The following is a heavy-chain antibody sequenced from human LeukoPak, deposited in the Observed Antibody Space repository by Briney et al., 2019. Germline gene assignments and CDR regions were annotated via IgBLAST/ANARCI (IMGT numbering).Heavy chain of an antibody. V-gene: IGHV3-21*04. CDR3: AKDSVITYYDILTGSCYFDY. D-gene: IGHD3-9*01. Sequence: GGSLRLSCAASGFTFSSYSMNWVRQAPGKGLEWVSSISSSSSYIYYADSVKGRFTISRDNAKNSLYLQMNSLRAEDTALYYCAKDSVITYYDILTGSCYFDYWGQGTLVTVSS. CDR2: ISSSSSYI. CDR1: GFTFSSYS. J-gene: IGHJ4*02.